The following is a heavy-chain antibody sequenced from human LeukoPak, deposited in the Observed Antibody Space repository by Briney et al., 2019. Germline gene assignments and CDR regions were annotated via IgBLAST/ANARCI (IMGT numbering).Heavy chain of an antibody. D-gene: IGHD2/OR15-2a*01. Sequence: PGGSLRLSCAASGFTFDDYAMHWVRQAPGKGLEWVSGISWNSGSIGYADSVKGRFTISRDNAKNSLYLQMNSLRAEDTALYYCAKDSPLSDWGQGTLVTVSS. CDR3: AKDSPLSD. CDR2: ISWNSGSI. J-gene: IGHJ4*02. CDR1: GFTFDDYA. V-gene: IGHV3-9*01.